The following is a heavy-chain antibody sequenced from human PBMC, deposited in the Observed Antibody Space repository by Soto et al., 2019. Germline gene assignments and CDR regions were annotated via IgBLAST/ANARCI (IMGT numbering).Heavy chain of an antibody. CDR2: INPDYVNT. V-gene: IGHV1-3*01. CDR1: GYTFATYA. CDR3: ARDFGEGYPYNWFDP. D-gene: IGHD3-10*01. J-gene: IGHJ5*02. Sequence: ASVKVSCKASGYTFATYAIHWVRQAPGHSLEWMGWINPDYVNTEYSQKFQGRVTITRNTSANTAYMELNSLRSEDTAIYYCARDFGEGYPYNWFDPWGQGTLVTVSS.